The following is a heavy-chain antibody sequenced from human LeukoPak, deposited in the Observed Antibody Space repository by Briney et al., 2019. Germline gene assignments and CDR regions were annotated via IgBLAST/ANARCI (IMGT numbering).Heavy chain of an antibody. Sequence: GGSLRPSCAASGSYWMHWVRQAPGKGLVWVSHISSDGSWTSYADSVKGRFTISKDNAKNTVYLQMNNLRAEDTAVYYCVSFYETYWGRGTLVTVSS. D-gene: IGHD2/OR15-2a*01. CDR2: ISSDGSWT. CDR1: GSYW. J-gene: IGHJ4*02. V-gene: IGHV3-74*01. CDR3: VSFYETY.